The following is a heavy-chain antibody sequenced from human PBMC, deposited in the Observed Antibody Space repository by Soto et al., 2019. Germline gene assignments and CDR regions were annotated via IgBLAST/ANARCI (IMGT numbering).Heavy chain of an antibody. CDR3: AKDCMIVVVNDAFDI. J-gene: IGHJ3*02. Sequence: EVQLLESGGGLVQPGGSLRLSCAASGFTFSSYAMSWVRQAPGKVLEWVSAISGSGGSTYYADSVKGRFTISRDNSKNTLYLQMNSMRAEDTAVYYCAKDCMIVVVNDAFDIWGQGTMVTVSS. CDR1: GFTFSSYA. V-gene: IGHV3-23*01. D-gene: IGHD3-22*01. CDR2: ISGSGGST.